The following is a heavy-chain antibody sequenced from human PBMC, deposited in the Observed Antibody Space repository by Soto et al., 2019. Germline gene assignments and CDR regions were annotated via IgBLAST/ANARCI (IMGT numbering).Heavy chain of an antibody. CDR1: GFSLSTSGVG. D-gene: IGHD6-6*01. CDR2: IYWDDDK. J-gene: IGHJ5*02. CDR3: ADRRGIAARLDWFDP. V-gene: IGHV2-5*02. Sequence: SGPTLVNPTQPLTLTCTFSGFSLSTSGVGVGWIRQPPGKALEWLVLIYWDDDKRYSPSRKSRLTITNDTSKNQVVLTMTNMDPVDTATYYCADRRGIAARLDWFDPWGQGTKVTVSS.